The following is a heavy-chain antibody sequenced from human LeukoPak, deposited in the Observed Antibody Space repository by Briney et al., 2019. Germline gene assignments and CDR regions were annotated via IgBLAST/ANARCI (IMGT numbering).Heavy chain of an antibody. V-gene: IGHV3-23*01. CDR3: AKDMTGYSSSWHNWFDP. CDR1: GFTFSSYA. CDR2: ISGSGGST. J-gene: IGHJ5*02. D-gene: IGHD6-13*01. Sequence: PGGSLRLSCAASGFTFSSYAMSWVRQAPGKGLEWVSAISGSGGSTYYADSVKGRFTISRDNSKNTLYLQMNSLRAEDTAVYYCAKDMTGYSSSWHNWFDPWGQGTLVTVSP.